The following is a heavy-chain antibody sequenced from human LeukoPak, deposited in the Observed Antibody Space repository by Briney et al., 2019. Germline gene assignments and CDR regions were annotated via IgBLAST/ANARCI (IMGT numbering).Heavy chain of an antibody. Sequence: GGSLRLSCAASGFTFDDYGMSWIRQAPGRGLEWVSGINWNGGSTGYADSVRGRFTISRDNAKNSLYLQMNSLRAEDTALYYCARADYGDYFYFDYWGQGTLVTVSS. D-gene: IGHD4-17*01. CDR1: GFTFDDYG. V-gene: IGHV3-20*04. J-gene: IGHJ4*02. CDR2: INWNGGST. CDR3: ARADYGDYFYFDY.